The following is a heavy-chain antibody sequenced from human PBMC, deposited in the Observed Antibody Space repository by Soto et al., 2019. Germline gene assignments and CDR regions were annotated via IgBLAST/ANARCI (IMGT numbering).Heavy chain of an antibody. CDR2: ISPYNDDT. Sequence: ASVKVSCKASGYTFSSYGISWVRQAPGQGLEWLGWISPYNDDTKYAQKVQDRVFMTTDTSSKTAYLDLRSLRSDDTAVYYCARGGYYDSSGSRDYHYYGMNVWGQGTTVTVSS. CDR1: GYTFSSYG. V-gene: IGHV1-18*01. D-gene: IGHD3-22*01. CDR3: ARGGYYDSSGSRDYHYYGMNV. J-gene: IGHJ6*02.